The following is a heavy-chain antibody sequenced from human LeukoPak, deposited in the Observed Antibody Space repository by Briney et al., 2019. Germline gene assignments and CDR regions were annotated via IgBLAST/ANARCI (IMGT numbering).Heavy chain of an antibody. J-gene: IGHJ4*02. V-gene: IGHV1-18*01. D-gene: IGHD3-3*01. CDR1: GYTFTSYG. Sequence: ASVKVSCKASGYTFTSYGISWVRQAPGQGLEWMGWISAYNGNTNYAQKLQGRVTMTIDTSTSTAYMELRSLRSDDTAVYYCARASIWSSKEGSEEGYWGQGTLVTVSS. CDR2: ISAYNGNT. CDR3: ARASIWSSKEGSEEGY.